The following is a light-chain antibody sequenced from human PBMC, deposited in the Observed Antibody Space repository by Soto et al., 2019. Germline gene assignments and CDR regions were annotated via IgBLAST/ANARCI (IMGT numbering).Light chain of an antibody. J-gene: IGLJ1*01. CDR1: SGDIGSYNR. CDR3: SSYTNINTRACV. Sequence: QSALTQPASVSGSPGWSITISCTGTSGDIGSYNRVSWYQQHPGKAPKPIIYGVTDRPSGVSNRFSGSKSGNTASLTISGLQAEDEAEYYCSSYTNINTRACVFGTGTKVTVL. CDR2: GVT. V-gene: IGLV2-14*01.